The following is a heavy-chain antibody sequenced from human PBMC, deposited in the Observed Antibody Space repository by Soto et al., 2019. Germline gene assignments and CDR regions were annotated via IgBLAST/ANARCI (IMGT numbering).Heavy chain of an antibody. CDR1: GFPFSSYW. Sequence: EAQLVESGGGLVQPGGSLRLSCAASGFPFSSYWMHWVRQAPGTGLVWVSGINSDGSRTPYAGCVKGRFTISRDNAKNTLYLQMNRLRAEDTAVYYCARDVAHYFDYWGQGTLVTVSS. V-gene: IGHV3-74*01. CDR3: ARDVAHYFDY. J-gene: IGHJ4*02. CDR2: INSDGSRT. D-gene: IGHD2-21*01.